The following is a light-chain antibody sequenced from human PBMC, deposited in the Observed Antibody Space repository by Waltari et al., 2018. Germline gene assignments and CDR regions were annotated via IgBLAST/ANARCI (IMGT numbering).Light chain of an antibody. CDR1: QSLLHVNGYNY. CDR3: MQALQTPLT. CDR2: LGS. J-gene: IGKJ4*01. V-gene: IGKV2-28*01. Sequence: DIVMTQSPLSLPVTPGEPASISCSSSQSLLHVNGYNYLDWYLQKPGQSPQLLIYLGSNRDSGVPDRFSGSGSGTDFTLKISRVEAEDVGVYYCMQALQTPLTFGGGTKVEIK.